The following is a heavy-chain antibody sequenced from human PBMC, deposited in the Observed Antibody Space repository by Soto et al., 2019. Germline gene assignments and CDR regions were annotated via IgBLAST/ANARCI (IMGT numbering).Heavy chain of an antibody. CDR3: TSSMIREVIRPY. Sequence: PGGSLRLSCAASDFTFSRAWLNWVRQAPGKGLEWVGRIKSNNDGGTADYAAPVKGRFTVSRDDSKNTLYLQMNSLKTEDTAVYYCTSSMIREVIRPYWGQGTLVTVSS. V-gene: IGHV3-15*07. J-gene: IGHJ4*02. CDR2: IKSNNDGGTA. D-gene: IGHD3-10*01. CDR1: DFTFSRAW.